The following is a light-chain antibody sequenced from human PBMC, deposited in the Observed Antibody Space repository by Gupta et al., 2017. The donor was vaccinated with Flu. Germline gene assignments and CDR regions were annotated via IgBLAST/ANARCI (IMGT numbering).Light chain of an antibody. J-gene: IGLJ2*01. CDR3: APWDDSLDGVV. CDR1: TSNIGSNT. V-gene: IGLV1-44*01. Sequence: QSVLTQPPSTSGTPGQRVTISCSGSTSNIGSNTVNWYQPFPGTAPKVLIYKSNQRPSGVPDRFSASKSGTSASLAISGLQAEDGADYYCAPWDDSLDGVVFGGGTKLTVL. CDR2: KSN.